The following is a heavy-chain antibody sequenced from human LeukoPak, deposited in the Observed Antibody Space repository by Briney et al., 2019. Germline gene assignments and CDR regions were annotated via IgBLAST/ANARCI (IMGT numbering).Heavy chain of an antibody. J-gene: IGHJ4*01. CDR1: GFVFSTYS. V-gene: IGHV3-48*01. CDR3: ATQAWRTHGAGGYHDDC. Sequence: PGGSLRLSCAASGFVFSTYSMIWVRQAPRKGLEWVSYISPGSSTIYYADFAKGRFTISRDDGEKSLYLQMNPLRAEDTAVYYCATQAWRTHGAGGYHDDCWGHGTLVTVSS. D-gene: IGHD2-8*01. CDR2: ISPGSSTI.